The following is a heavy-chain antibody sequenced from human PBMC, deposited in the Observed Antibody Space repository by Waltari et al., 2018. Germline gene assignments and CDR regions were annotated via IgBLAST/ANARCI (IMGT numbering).Heavy chain of an antibody. CDR2: IKEDGSER. J-gene: IGHJ6*02. CDR1: GFPLRSSW. V-gene: IGHV3-7*04. CDR3: ARGPY. Sequence: EVRLVESGGGLVPPGGSLRLSCAAPGFPLRSSWMSWVRQAPGKGLEWVASIKEDGSERYYVDSAKGRSTISRDNAKTSLFLQMNSLRVEDTAVYYCARGPYWGQGTTVTVSS. D-gene: IGHD2-21*01.